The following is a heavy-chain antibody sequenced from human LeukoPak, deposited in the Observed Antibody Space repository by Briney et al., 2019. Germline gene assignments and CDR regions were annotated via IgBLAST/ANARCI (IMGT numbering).Heavy chain of an antibody. CDR3: ARGKGTLSY. J-gene: IGHJ4*02. CDR2: INHSGYT. D-gene: IGHD3-10*01. CDR1: GGSFSGFY. Sequence: PSETLSLTCAVPGGSFSGFYWSWIRQPPGKGLEWIGEINHSGYTNYHPSLKSRVAISVDTSKKQFSLKLSSVTAADTAVYYCARGKGTLSYWGQGTLVSVSS. V-gene: IGHV4-34*01.